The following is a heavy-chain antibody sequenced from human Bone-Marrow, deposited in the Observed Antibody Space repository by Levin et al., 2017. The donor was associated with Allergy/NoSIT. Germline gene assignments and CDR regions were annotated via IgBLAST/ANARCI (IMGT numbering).Heavy chain of an antibody. D-gene: IGHD1-26*01. V-gene: IGHV2-5*02. CDR1: GFSLSTSGVG. CDR3: APRSGSHLPTKNWLDP. J-gene: IGHJ5*02. CDR2: IYWDDDK. Sequence: SGPTLVKPTQTLTLTCTFSGFSLSTSGVGVDWIRQSPGKALEWLALIYWDDDKRYSPSLKSRLTITKDTSNNQVVLTMTNMDPLDTATYYCAPRSGSHLPTKNWLDPWGQGIRVTVSS.